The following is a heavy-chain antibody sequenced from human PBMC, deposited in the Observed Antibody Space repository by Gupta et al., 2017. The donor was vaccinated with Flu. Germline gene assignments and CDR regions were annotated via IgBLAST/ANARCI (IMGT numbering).Heavy chain of an antibody. Sequence: MTWFRQAPGKGLEWVGVIRSKAYDGTTDYAASVKGRFTISRDDSKSIAYLQMNSLKTDDTAMYFCARAPFYYATSGYYFDYWGQGTLVTVSS. V-gene: IGHV3-49*03. D-gene: IGHD3-22*01. CDR2: IRSKAYDGTT. J-gene: IGHJ4*02. CDR3: ARAPFYYATSGYYFDY.